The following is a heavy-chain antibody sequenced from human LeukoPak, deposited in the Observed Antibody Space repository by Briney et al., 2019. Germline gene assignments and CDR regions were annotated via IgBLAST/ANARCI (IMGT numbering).Heavy chain of an antibody. J-gene: IGHJ6*03. CDR2: ISSTCTYI. CDR1: GFTFSSYT. CDR3: ARDTARGPLVFMDV. D-gene: IGHD5-18*01. Sequence: GGSLRLSCAASGFTFSSYTMNWVRQAPGKGLEWVSSISSTCTYIYYADSLKGRSTISRDNAKNSLYLQMNSLRAEDTAVYYCARDTARGPLVFMDVWGKGTTVTVSS. V-gene: IGHV3-21*01.